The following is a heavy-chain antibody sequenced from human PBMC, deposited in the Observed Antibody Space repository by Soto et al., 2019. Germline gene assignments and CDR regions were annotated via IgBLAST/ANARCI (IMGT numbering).Heavy chain of an antibody. CDR3: AHVPGSGQLLYSYYYYMDV. CDR1: GFSLTTRGMG. V-gene: IGHV2-5*02. D-gene: IGHD3-10*01. J-gene: IGHJ6*03. CDR2: IYWDDDK. Sequence: QITLKESGPTLVKPTQTLTLTCTFSGFSLTTRGMGVGWIRQPPGKALEWLALIYWDDDKRYSPSLKSRLTITKDTSKNQVVLTLTNMDPVDTATYYCAHVPGSGQLLYSYYYYMDVWGKGATVAVS.